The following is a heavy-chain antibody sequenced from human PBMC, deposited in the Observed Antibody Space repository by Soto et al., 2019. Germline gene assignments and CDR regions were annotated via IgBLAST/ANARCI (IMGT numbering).Heavy chain of an antibody. Sequence: VPLVQSGAEVKKPGASVKVSCKASGYTFTSYGISWVRQAPGQGLEWLGWISAYNGNTNYAQKLQGRVTMTPDTSTSTAYMELRCLRSDDTAVYYCARSVPAAMWEDETQWEFDYWGQGTLVTVSS. CDR1: GYTFTSYG. J-gene: IGHJ4*02. CDR2: ISAYNGNT. D-gene: IGHD2-2*01. CDR3: ARSVPAAMWEDETQWEFDY. V-gene: IGHV1-18*01.